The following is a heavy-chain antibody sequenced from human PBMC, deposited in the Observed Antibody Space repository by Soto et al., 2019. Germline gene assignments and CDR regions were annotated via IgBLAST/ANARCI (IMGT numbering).Heavy chain of an antibody. V-gene: IGHV3-21*01. D-gene: IGHD2-15*01. CDR3: ARDPGGYCSGGSCYFGAFDI. CDR2: ISSSSSYI. Sequence: EVQLVESGVGLVKPGGSLRLSCAASGFTFSSYSMNWVRQAPGKGLEWVSSISSSSSYIYYAESVKGRFTISRDNAKNSLYLQMNSLRAEDTAVYYCARDPGGYCSGGSCYFGAFDIWGQGTMVTVSS. CDR1: GFTFSSYS. J-gene: IGHJ3*02.